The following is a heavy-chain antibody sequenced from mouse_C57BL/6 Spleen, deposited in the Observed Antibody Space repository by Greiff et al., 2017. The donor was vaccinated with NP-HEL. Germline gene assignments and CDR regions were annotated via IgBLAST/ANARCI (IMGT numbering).Heavy chain of an antibody. V-gene: IGHV1-18*01. CDR1: GYTFTDYN. J-gene: IGHJ2*01. D-gene: IGHD1-1*01. CDR3: ARSRYYGSFYYFDY. Sequence: EVQLQQSGPELVKPGASVQIPCKASGYTFTDYNMDWVKQSHGKSLEWIGDINPNNGGTIYNQKFKGKATLTVDKSSSTAYMELRSLTSEDTAVYYCARSRYYGSFYYFDYWGQGTTLTVSS. CDR2: INPNNGGT.